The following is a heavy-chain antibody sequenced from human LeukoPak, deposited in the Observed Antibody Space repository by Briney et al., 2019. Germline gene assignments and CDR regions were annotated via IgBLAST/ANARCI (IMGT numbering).Heavy chain of an antibody. V-gene: IGHV4-59*01. CDR2: IYYSGST. CDR3: ARGVAGTGLGGAFDY. J-gene: IGHJ4*02. CDR1: GGSISSYY. Sequence: PETLSLTCTVSGGSISSYYWSWIRQPPGKGLEWIGYIYYSGSTTYNPSLKSRVSISVDTSKNQFSLKLSSVTAADTAVYYCARGVAGTGLGGAFDYWGQGTLVTVSS. D-gene: IGHD1-1*01.